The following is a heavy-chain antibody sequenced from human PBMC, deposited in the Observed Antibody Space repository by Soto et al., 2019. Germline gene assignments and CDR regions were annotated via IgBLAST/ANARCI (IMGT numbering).Heavy chain of an antibody. D-gene: IGHD2-21*01. CDR1: GYTFNNYG. J-gene: IGHJ4*02. V-gene: IGHV1-18*01. Sequence: GASLKVSCKASGYTFNNYGISWVRQAPGEGLEWVGWINTSNDNKLYAQKLQGRLTLTTDTSTSTAYMDLTTLRSDDTAVYFCARDPGADSFDFWDQGTLVTVSS. CDR3: ARDPGADSFDF. CDR2: INTSNDNK.